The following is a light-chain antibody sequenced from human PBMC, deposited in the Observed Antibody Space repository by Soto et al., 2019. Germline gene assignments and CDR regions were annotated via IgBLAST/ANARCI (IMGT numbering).Light chain of an antibody. CDR1: RSDSSRY. J-gene: IGKJ2*01. Sequence: EIVLTQSPGTLSLSPGERATLSCRASRSDSSRYLAWYQQNPGQAPRLLIYGASSRATGIPDRFSGSGSGTDFTLTISRLEPEDFAVYHCHQYGYSPNTFGQGTKLEIK. CDR2: GAS. CDR3: HQYGYSPNT. V-gene: IGKV3-20*01.